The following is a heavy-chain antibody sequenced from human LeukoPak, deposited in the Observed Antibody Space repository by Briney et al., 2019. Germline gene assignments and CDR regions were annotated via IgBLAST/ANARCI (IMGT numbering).Heavy chain of an antibody. CDR3: AKDGHSSGSAFDI. CDR1: GFTFSSYL. J-gene: IGHJ3*02. V-gene: IGHV3-23*01. CDR2: ISGSGGST. Sequence: GGSLRLSCAASGFTFSSYLMTWVRQAPGKGLEWVSGISGSGGSTYYADSVKGRFTISRDNSKNTLYLQMNSLRAEDTAVYYCAKDGHSSGSAFDIWGQGTMVTVST. D-gene: IGHD6-19*01.